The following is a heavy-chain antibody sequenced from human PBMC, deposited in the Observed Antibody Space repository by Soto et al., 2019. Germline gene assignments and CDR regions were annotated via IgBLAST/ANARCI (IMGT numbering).Heavy chain of an antibody. Sequence: QVQLVQSGAEVKKPGSSVKVSCKASGGTFTSYVISWVRQAPGQGPEWMGGIIPMFGTPDYAQRFQGRVTITADESTNTADMELNSLRAEDTAFYYWAGNAGTAVAYDVEDWGQGTRVTVST. D-gene: IGHD6-13*01. V-gene: IGHV1-69*01. CDR2: IIPMFGTP. CDR3: AGNAGTAVAYDVED. CDR1: GGTFTSYV. J-gene: IGHJ4*02.